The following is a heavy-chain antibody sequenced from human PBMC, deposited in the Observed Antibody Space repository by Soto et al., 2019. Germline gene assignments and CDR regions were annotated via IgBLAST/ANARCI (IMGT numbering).Heavy chain of an antibody. J-gene: IGHJ3*02. Sequence: ASVKVSCKASGYTFTSYGINWVRQATGQGLEWMGWMNPNSGNTGYAQKFQGRVTMTRNTSITTAYMELSSLRSEDTAVYYCARGINYYDSGDDAFDIWGQRTMVTVSS. V-gene: IGHV1-8*02. CDR1: GYTFTSYG. D-gene: IGHD3-10*01. CDR2: MNPNSGNT. CDR3: ARGINYYDSGDDAFDI.